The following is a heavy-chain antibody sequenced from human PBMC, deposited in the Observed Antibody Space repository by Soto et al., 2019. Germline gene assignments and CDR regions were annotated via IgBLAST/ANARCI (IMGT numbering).Heavy chain of an antibody. CDR2: IDPSDSYI. Sequence: PGESLKISCKGSGYSFTSSWITWVRQMPGKGLEWMGHIDPSDSYINQSPSFQGHVTISSDKSISTVYLQWSSLAVSDTAMYYFARGSSSSGVNFDLWRQRSLVT. V-gene: IGHV5-10-1*01. J-gene: IGHJ4*02. CDR1: GYSFTSSW. D-gene: IGHD6-6*01. CDR3: ARGSSSSGVNFDL.